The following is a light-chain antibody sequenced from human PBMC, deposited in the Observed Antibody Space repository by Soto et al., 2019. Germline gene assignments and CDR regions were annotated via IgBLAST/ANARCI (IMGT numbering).Light chain of an antibody. V-gene: IGLV2-14*03. CDR1: SSDVGAYNF. Sequence: QSALTQPASVSGSRGQSITISCTGTSSDVGAYNFVSWYQQHPGKLPKLMIFDVSRRPSGVSDRFSGSKSGNTASLTISGPQFEVEEDYYRSSYTSSSTQVFGSGTKLTVL. J-gene: IGLJ1*01. CDR3: SSYTSSSTQV. CDR2: DVS.